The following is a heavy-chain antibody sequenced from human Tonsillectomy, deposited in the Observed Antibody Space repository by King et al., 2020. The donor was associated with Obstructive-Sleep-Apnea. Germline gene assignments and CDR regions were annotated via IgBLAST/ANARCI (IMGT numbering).Heavy chain of an antibody. CDR2: IGGSGGST. D-gene: IGHD3-9*01. V-gene: IGHV3-23*04. CDR3: AKDSRHYDILTGTRHNWFDP. CDR1: GFTFSSYA. Sequence: VQLVESGGGLVQPGGSLRLSCAASGFTFSSYAMSWVRQAPGKGLEWVSAIGGSGGSTYYADSVQGRFTISRDNSKNTLYLQVTSLRAEDTAVYYCAKDSRHYDILTGTRHNWFDPWGQGTLVTVSS. J-gene: IGHJ5*02.